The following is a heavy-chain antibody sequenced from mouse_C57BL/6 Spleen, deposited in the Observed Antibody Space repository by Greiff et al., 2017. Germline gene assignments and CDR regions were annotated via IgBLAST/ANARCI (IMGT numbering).Heavy chain of an antibody. CDR1: GYAFSSSW. Sequence: QVQLQQSGPELVKPGASVKISCKASGYAFSSSWMNWVKQRPGKGLEWIGRIYPGDGDTNYNGKFKGKATLTADKSSSTAYMQLSSLTSEDSAVYFCARGFMAPYYYAMDYWGQGTSVTVSS. CDR3: ARGFMAPYYYAMDY. D-gene: IGHD1-1*01. J-gene: IGHJ4*01. CDR2: IYPGDGDT. V-gene: IGHV1-82*01.